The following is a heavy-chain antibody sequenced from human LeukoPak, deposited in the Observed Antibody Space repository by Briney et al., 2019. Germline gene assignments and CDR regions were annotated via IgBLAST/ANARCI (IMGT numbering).Heavy chain of an antibody. Sequence: SETLSLTCAVYGGSFIGFHWSWIRQAPGKGLEWIGDINHSGSTNYNPSLTSRVTISVDPSKNQFSLNLSSVTAADTAVYYCSREGYSCPNWFDPWGQGTLVTVSS. CDR1: GGSFIGFH. D-gene: IGHD4-11*01. J-gene: IGHJ5*02. CDR3: SREGYSCPNWFDP. V-gene: IGHV4-34*01. CDR2: INHSGST.